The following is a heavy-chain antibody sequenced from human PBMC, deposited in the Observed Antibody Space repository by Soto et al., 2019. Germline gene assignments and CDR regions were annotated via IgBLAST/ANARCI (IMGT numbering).Heavy chain of an antibody. CDR2: IYPAASDA. CDR3: ARLLCLSTSCYTGSRHFFDY. J-gene: IGHJ4*02. V-gene: IGHV5-51*01. CDR1: GYSFSNYW. Sequence: GESLKISCTGSGYSFSNYWIAWLRQLPGKGLDWMGIIYPAASDARYSPSFQGQVTISADNSISTAYRQWSSLKASDTATYYCARLLCLSTSCYTGSRHFFDYWGQGALVTVAS. D-gene: IGHD2-2*02.